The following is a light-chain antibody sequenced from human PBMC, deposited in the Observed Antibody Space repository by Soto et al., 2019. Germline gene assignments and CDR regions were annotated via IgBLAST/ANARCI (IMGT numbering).Light chain of an antibody. CDR2: GAS. CDR1: QSVSSN. CDR3: QQYGSSRT. J-gene: IGKJ1*01. Sequence: EIVMPQSPATLSVSPGARATLSCRASQSVSSNLAWYQQKPGQAPRLLIYGASTRATGIPARFSGSGSGTDFTLTISRLEPEDFAVYYCQQYGSSRTFGQGTKVDI. V-gene: IGKV3-15*01.